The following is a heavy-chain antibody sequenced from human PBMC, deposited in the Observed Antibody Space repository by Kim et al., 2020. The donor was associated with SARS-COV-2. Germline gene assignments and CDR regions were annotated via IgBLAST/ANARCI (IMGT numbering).Heavy chain of an antibody. J-gene: IGHJ4*02. Sequence: SETLSLTCAVYGGSFSGYYWSWIRQPPGKGLEWIGEINHSGSTNYNPSLKSRVTISVDTSKNQFSLKLSSVTAADTAVYYCARGRPIEGVLLYFDWFQPFDYWGQGTLVTVSS. CDR1: GGSFSGYY. D-gene: IGHD3-9*01. V-gene: IGHV4-34*01. CDR3: ARGRPIEGVLLYFDWFQPFDY. CDR2: INHSGST.